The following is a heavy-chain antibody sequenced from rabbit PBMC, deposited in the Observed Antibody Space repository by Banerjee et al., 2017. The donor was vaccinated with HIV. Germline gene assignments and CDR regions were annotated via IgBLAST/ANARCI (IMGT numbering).Heavy chain of an antibody. CDR3: ARVGAGFNNGL. CDR2: INTSTGNT. J-gene: IGHJ4*01. D-gene: IGHD4-1*01. V-gene: IGHV1S45*01. CDR1: GFDFSSCYM. Sequence: QEQLKESGGGLVQPGGSLKLSCKASGFDFSSCYMSWVRQAPGKGLEWIGYINTSTGNTVYASWAKGRFTVSKTSSTTVTLQMTSLTAADTATYFCARVGAGFNNGLWGPGTLVTVS.